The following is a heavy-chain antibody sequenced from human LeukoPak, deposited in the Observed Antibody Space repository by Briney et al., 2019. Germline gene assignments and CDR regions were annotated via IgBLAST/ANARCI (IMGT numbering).Heavy chain of an antibody. D-gene: IGHD3-22*01. CDR1: GDSISSHY. Sequence: SETLSLTCIVSGDSISSHYWSWIRQPPGKGLEYIGYIYYSGGTDYNPSLKSRVTISLDTSKNQFSLNLTSVTAADTAVYYCARRSGVLDSRDYRYHFDFWGQGTLVTVST. CDR2: IYYSGGT. J-gene: IGHJ4*02. V-gene: IGHV4-59*11. CDR3: ARRSGVLDSRDYRYHFDF.